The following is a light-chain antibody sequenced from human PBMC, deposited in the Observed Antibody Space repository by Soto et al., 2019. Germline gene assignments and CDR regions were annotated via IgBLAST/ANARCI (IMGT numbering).Light chain of an antibody. CDR1: ERIYSAY. Sequence: KATHSCRASERIYSAYLGWYQQKPGQAPRLLIYGASTRATGIPARFSGSGSGTVFTQNIRSLQSQGSALSCCPHLPIWHLRTFGEGTRLAI. CDR2: GAS. CDR3: PHLPIWHLRT. V-gene: IGKV3-15*01. J-gene: IGKJ5*01.